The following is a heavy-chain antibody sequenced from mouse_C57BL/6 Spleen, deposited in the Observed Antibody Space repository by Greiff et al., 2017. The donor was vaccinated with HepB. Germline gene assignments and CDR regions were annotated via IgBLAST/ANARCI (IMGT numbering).Heavy chain of an antibody. J-gene: IGHJ2*01. CDR1: GYTFTSYW. Sequence: QVQLQQPGAELVRPGSSVKLSCKASGYTFTSYWMHWVKQRPIQGLEWIGNIDPSDSETHYNQKFKDKATLTVDKSSSTAYMQRSSLTSEDSAVYYCATRFSYYFDYGGQGTTLTVSA. CDR2: IDPSDSET. V-gene: IGHV1-52*01. CDR3: ATRFSYYFDY.